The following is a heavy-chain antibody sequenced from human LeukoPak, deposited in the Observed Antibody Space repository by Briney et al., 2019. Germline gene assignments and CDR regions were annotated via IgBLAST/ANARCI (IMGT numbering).Heavy chain of an antibody. D-gene: IGHD3-10*01. Sequence: PSETLSLTCTVSGGSVSSGSYYWSWIRQPPGKGLEWIGYIYYSGSAKYNPSLKSRVTISLDTSKNQFSLKLTSVTAADTAVYYCARGFGDWGLSWFDPWGQGTLVTVST. CDR3: ARGFGDWGLSWFDP. CDR2: IYYSGSA. V-gene: IGHV4-61*01. CDR1: GGSVSSGSYY. J-gene: IGHJ5*02.